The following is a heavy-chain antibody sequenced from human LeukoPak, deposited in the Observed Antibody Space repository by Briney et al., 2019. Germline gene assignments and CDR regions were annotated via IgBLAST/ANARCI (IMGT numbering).Heavy chain of an antibody. CDR2: IYYSGST. Sequence: SETLSLTCTVSGGSVSSGSYYWSWIRQPPGKGLEWIGYIYYSGSTNYNPSLKSRVTISVDTSKNQFSLKLSSVTAADTAVYYCARTKTSYYTAQFDYWGQGTLVTVSS. D-gene: IGHD3/OR15-3a*01. CDR3: ARTKTSYYTAQFDY. CDR1: GGSVSSGSYY. J-gene: IGHJ4*02. V-gene: IGHV4-61*01.